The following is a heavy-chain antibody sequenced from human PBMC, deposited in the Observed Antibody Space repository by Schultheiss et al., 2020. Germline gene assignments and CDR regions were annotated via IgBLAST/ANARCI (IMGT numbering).Heavy chain of an antibody. CDR2: IYYSGST. D-gene: IGHD6-6*01. J-gene: IGHJ4*02. Sequence: SETLSLTCTVSGGSISSGGYYWSWIRQHPGKGLEWIGYIYYSGSTYYNPSLKSRVTISVDTSKNQFSLKLSSVTAADTAVYYCARGGGSSSSFPDYWGQGTLVTVSS. CDR1: GGSISSGGYY. V-gene: IGHV4-31*03. CDR3: ARGGGSSSSFPDY.